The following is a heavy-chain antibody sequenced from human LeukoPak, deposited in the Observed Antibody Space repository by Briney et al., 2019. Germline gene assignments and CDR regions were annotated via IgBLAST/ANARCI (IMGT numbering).Heavy chain of an antibody. Sequence: GGSLRLSCAASGFSFSIYSMNWVRQAPGKGLEWVSSISGSGSYTYYADSVKGRFTISRDNAKNSLYLQMNSLRAEDTAVYYCARGDRLGYCTNGVCYPTDYWGQGTLVTVSS. CDR1: GFSFSIYS. CDR3: ARGDRLGYCTNGVCYPTDY. J-gene: IGHJ4*02. V-gene: IGHV3-21*01. D-gene: IGHD2-8*01. CDR2: ISGSGSYT.